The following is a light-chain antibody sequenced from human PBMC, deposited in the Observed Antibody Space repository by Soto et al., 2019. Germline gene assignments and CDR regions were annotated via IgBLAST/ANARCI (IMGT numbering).Light chain of an antibody. CDR3: QQYNNWPPLT. V-gene: IGKV3-15*01. CDR1: QYVSSN. J-gene: IGKJ4*01. CDR2: GAS. Sequence: EIVLTQSPATLSVSPGERATLSCRASQYVSSNLAWYQQKPGQAPRLLIYGASTRATGIPARFSGSRSGTEFTLTISSLQSEDFAVYYCQQYNNWPPLTFGGGTKVEIK.